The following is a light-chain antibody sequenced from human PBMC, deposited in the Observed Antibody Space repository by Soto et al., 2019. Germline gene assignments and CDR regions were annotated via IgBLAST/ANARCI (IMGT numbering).Light chain of an antibody. J-gene: IGKJ2*01. CDR2: DAS. CDR1: RSVGIN. CDR3: QQYNNWHLYT. V-gene: IGKV3-15*01. Sequence: EILMTQSPATLSVAPGERAPLSWGASRSVGINLAWYQQKPGQAPRLLIYDASTRATAIPASFSGSGSGTEFNLTITSLKPEDVAVYYCQQYNNWHLYTFGQGTKVDIK.